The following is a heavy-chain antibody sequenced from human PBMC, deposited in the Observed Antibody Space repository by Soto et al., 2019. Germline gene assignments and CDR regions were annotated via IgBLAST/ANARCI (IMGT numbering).Heavy chain of an antibody. CDR1: GFTFSSYG. Sequence: GGSLRLSCAASGFTFSSYGMHWVRQAPGKGLEWVAVISYDGSNKYYADSVKGRFTISRDNSKNTLYLQMNSLRAEDTAVYYCAKDLYDILPGRAPFDYWGQGTLVTVSS. J-gene: IGHJ4*02. CDR2: ISYDGSNK. CDR3: AKDLYDILPGRAPFDY. V-gene: IGHV3-30*18. D-gene: IGHD3-9*01.